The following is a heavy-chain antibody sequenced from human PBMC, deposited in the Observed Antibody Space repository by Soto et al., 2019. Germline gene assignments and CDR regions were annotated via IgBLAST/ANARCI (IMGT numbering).Heavy chain of an antibody. CDR2: INHSGST. CDR3: GRGPFWSYYYYYYGMDV. Sequence: PSETLSLTCAVSGGSFSGYYWSWIRQPPGKGLEWIGEINHSGSTNYNPSLKSRVTISVDTSKNQFSLKLSSVTAADTAVYYCGRGPFWSYYYYYYGMDVWGQGARVTVSS. CDR1: GGSFSGYY. D-gene: IGHD3-3*01. V-gene: IGHV4-34*01. J-gene: IGHJ6*02.